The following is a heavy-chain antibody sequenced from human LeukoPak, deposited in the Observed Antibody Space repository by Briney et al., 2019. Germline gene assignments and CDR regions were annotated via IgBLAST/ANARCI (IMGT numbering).Heavy chain of an antibody. CDR2: IIPIFGTA. D-gene: IGHD6-19*01. CDR3: ARDREKIWQWLGDAFDI. J-gene: IGHJ3*02. CDR1: GGTFISYA. V-gene: IGHV1-69*05. Sequence: GSSVKVSCKASGGTFISYAISWVRQAPGQGLEWMGRIIPIFGTANYAQKFQGRVTITTDESTSTAYMELSSLRSEDTAVYYCARDREKIWQWLGDAFDIWGQGTMVTVSS.